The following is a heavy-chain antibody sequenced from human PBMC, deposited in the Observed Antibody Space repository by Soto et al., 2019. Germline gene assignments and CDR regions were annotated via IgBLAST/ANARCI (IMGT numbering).Heavy chain of an antibody. CDR2: IYYSGST. D-gene: IGHD3-10*01. CDR3: ARQYYYGSGSYYPNWFDP. J-gene: IGHJ5*02. CDR1: GGSISSGDYY. V-gene: IGHV4-30-4*01. Sequence: SETLSLTCTVSGGSISSGDYYWSWIRQPPGKGLEWIGYIYYSGSTYYNPSLKSRVTISVDTSKNQFSLKLSSVTAADTAVYYCARQYYYGSGSYYPNWFDPWGQGTLITVSS.